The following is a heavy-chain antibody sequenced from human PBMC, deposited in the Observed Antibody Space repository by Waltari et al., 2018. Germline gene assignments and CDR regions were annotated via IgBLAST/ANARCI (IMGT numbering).Heavy chain of an antibody. J-gene: IGHJ5*02. CDR3: ARDKTPGIAVAGTYNWFDP. V-gene: IGHV3-21*01. CDR2: ISSSSSYI. D-gene: IGHD6-19*01. Sequence: EVQLVESGGGLIQPGGSLRLSCAASGFTVSSNYMSWVRQAPGKGLEWVSSISSSSSYIYYADSVKGRFTISRDNAKNSLYLQMNSLRAEDTAVYYCARDKTPGIAVAGTYNWFDPWGQGTLVTVSS. CDR1: GFTVSSNY.